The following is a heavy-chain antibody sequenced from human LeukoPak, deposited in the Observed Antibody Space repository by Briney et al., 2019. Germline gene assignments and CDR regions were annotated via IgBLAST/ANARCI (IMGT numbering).Heavy chain of an antibody. D-gene: IGHD4-17*01. J-gene: IGHJ5*02. V-gene: IGHV3-11*01. Sequence: NPGGSLRLSCAAPELNFSYYYMSWIPQAPGKGLEWIAYFSSSDNTTYYAHSEKGRFTVSRDNAEKSLYLQMNSLRAEDTAVYYCARRIRAVNQVAQHGDYFWFDPWGQGTLVTVSS. CDR2: FSSSDNTT. CDR3: ARRIRAVNQVAQHGDYFWFDP. CDR1: ELNFSYYY.